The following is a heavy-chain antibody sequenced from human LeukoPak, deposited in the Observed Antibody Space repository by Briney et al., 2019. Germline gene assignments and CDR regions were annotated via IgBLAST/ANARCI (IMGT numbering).Heavy chain of an antibody. CDR3: VWDMATAALDY. J-gene: IGHJ4*02. CDR1: GFTFDEHY. Sequence: GGSLRLSCAASGFTFDEHYMHWVRQTPGKGLVWVSRINLDGRYTSYADSVKGRFTISRDNAKNTLYLQMNSLRAEDTAVYYCVWDMATAALDYWGRGTLVTASS. V-gene: IGHV3-74*01. CDR2: INLDGRYT. D-gene: IGHD5-24*01.